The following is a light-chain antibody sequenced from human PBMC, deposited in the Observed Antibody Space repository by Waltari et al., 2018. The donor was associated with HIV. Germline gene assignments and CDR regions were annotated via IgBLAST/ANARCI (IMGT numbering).Light chain of an antibody. CDR1: QGLRNT. J-gene: IGKJ2*01. CDR3: QQYLSYPPT. V-gene: IGKV1-16*01. Sequence: DIQMTQSPSSLSASVGDRVTISCRARQGLRNTLAWFQQKPGEAPKSLISAASTLQNGVQSRFSGGGSGTDFTLTISSLQPEDSATYYCQQYLSYPPTFGQGTKLEIE. CDR2: AAS.